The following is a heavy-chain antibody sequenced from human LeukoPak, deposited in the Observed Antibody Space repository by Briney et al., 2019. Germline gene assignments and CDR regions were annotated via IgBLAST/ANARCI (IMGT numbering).Heavy chain of an antibody. Sequence: GGSLRLSCTASGFTLGGHDMHWVRQITGDGLGWIAAVSAGHHAFYAGSVKGRFTVSREDAKNSLYLQMNSLRAGDTAVYYCVREARGYHYTYFDYWGQGSLVTVSS. J-gene: IGHJ4*02. CDR2: VSAGHHA. CDR1: GFTLGGHD. V-gene: IGHV3-13*01. CDR3: VREARGYHYTYFDY. D-gene: IGHD5-18*01.